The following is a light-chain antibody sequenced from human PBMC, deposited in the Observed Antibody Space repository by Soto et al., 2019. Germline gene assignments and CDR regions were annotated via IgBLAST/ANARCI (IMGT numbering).Light chain of an antibody. J-gene: IGLJ1*01. CDR2: DVS. Sequence: QSVLTQPASVSGSPGQSITISCTGTSSDVGGYNYVSWYQQHPGKAPKLMIYDVSNRPSGVSNSFSGSKSGNTASLTITGFLAEDEADYYCSSYTSSSTFYVFGTGIKVTVL. CDR3: SSYTSSSTFYV. V-gene: IGLV2-14*01. CDR1: SSDVGGYNY.